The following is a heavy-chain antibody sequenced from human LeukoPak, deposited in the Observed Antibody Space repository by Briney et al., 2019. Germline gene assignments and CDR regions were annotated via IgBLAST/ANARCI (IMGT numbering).Heavy chain of an antibody. J-gene: IGHJ6*03. D-gene: IGHD1-1*01. CDR2: IYYSGNT. CDR3: AREGLTTIGVIDV. Sequence: KPSETLSLTCSVSGASIGSYYWIWIRQPPGKGPEWLGTIYYSGNTKYNSSLKSRASILADTSNNQFSLRLSSVTAADTAVYYCAREGLTTIGVIDVWGKGTTVTVSS. V-gene: IGHV4-59*01. CDR1: GASIGSYY.